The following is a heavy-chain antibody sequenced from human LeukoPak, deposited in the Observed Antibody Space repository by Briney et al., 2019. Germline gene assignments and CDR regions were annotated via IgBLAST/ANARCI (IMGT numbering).Heavy chain of an antibody. D-gene: IGHD6-6*01. CDR1: GGTFSSYA. CDR2: IIPILGIA. J-gene: IGHJ4*02. CDR3: AREGSSSSLYYLDY. V-gene: IGHV1-69*04. Sequence: GSSVKVSCKASGGTFSSYAISWVRQAPGQGLEWMGRIIPILGIANYAQKFQGRVTITADKSTSTAYMELSSLRSEDTAVYYCAREGSSSSLYYLDYWGQGTLVTVSS.